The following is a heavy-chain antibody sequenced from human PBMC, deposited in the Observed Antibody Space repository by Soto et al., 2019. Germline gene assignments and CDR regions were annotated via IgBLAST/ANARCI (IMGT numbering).Heavy chain of an antibody. CDR2: TYYRSKWYN. CDR1: GDSVSSNSAA. D-gene: IGHD5-12*01. Sequence: PSQTLSLPCAISGDSVSSNSAAWNWIRQSPSRGLEWLGRTYYRSKWYNDYAVSVKSRITITPDTSKNQFSLQLNSVTPEDTSVYYCARDPGHDYFDLRSIRGMDVWGQGTTVTVSS. J-gene: IGHJ6*02. CDR3: ARDPGHDYFDLRSIRGMDV. V-gene: IGHV6-1*01.